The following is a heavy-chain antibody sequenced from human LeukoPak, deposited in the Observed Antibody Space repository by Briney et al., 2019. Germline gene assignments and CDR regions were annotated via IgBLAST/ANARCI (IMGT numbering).Heavy chain of an antibody. J-gene: IGHJ4*02. CDR2: ISGSATNT. D-gene: IGHD3-22*01. CDR1: GITFSSYA. CDR3: AKDYYYDSSGPFDY. V-gene: IGHV3-23*01. Sequence: GGSLRLSCAASGITFSSYAMIWVRQAPGKGLEWVSVISGSATNTYYADSVKGRFTISRDNSRNTLFLQMNSLRAEDTAVYYCAKDYYYDSSGPFDYWGQGTLVTVSS.